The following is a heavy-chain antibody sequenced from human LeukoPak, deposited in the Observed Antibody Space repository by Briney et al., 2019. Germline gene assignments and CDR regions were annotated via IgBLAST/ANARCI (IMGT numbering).Heavy chain of an antibody. Sequence: GGSLRLSCAASGFTFSSYGMHWVRQAPGKGLEWVAFIRYDGSNKYYADSVKGRFTISRDNSKNTLYLQMNSLRAEDTAVYYCAKDDITIDPNWFDPWGQGTLVTVSS. CDR1: GFTFSSYG. CDR3: AKDDITIDPNWFDP. D-gene: IGHD3-3*01. V-gene: IGHV3-30*02. J-gene: IGHJ5*02. CDR2: IRYDGSNK.